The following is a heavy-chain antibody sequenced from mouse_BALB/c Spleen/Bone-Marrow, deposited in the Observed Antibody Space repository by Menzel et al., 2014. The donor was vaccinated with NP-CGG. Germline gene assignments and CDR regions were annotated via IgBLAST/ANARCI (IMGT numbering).Heavy chain of an antibody. Sequence: EVMLVESGGGLVQPGGSLKLSCAASGFDFSRYWMTWVQQAPGKGLEWIGEINPASSTINYTPSPKDKFIISRDNAKNTLYLQMSKVRSEDTALYYCAKNYYYGYVAYWGQGTLVTVSA. CDR3: AKNYYYGYVAY. D-gene: IGHD1-2*01. J-gene: IGHJ3*01. CDR2: INPASSTI. V-gene: IGHV4-1*02. CDR1: GFDFSRYW.